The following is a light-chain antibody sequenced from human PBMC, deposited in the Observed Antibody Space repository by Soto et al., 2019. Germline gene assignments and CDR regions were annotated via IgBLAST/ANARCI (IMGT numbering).Light chain of an antibody. CDR1: QTISSW. V-gene: IGKV1-5*01. CDR2: AAS. Sequence: DIQMTQSPSTLSGSVGDRVTITCRASQTISSWLAWYQQKPGKAPELLIYAASTLQSGVPARFSASGSGTDFTLTISDVQPEDFALYYCHQRQSWPRTFGQGTKVDIK. J-gene: IGKJ1*01. CDR3: HQRQSWPRT.